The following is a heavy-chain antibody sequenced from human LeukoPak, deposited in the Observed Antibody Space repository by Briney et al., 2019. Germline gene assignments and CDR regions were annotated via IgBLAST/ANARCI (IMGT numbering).Heavy chain of an antibody. D-gene: IGHD3-10*02. V-gene: IGHV3-11*04. CDR2: ISSSGSTK. CDR3: AELGITMIGGV. Sequence: GGSLRLSCAASGFTFTKYWMSWVRQVPGKGLEWVSYISSSGSTKYYADSVKGRFTISRDNAKNSLYLQMNSLRAEDTAVYYCAELGITMIGGVWGKGTTVTISS. J-gene: IGHJ6*04. CDR1: GFTFTKYW.